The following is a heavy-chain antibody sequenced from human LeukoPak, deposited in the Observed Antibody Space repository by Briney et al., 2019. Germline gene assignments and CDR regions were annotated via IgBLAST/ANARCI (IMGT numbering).Heavy chain of an antibody. J-gene: IGHJ4*02. Sequence: PGGSLRLSCAASGFTFSSYATSWVRQAPGKGLEWVSAISGSGGSTYYADSVKGRFTISRDNSKNTLYLQMNSLRAEDTAVYYCAKDGTWSSSSPVDYWGQGTLVTVSS. CDR2: ISGSGGST. CDR3: AKDGTWSSSSPVDY. CDR1: GFTFSSYA. V-gene: IGHV3-23*01. D-gene: IGHD6-6*01.